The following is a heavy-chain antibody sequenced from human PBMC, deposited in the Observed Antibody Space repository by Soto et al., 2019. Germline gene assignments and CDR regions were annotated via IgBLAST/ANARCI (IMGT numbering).Heavy chain of an antibody. CDR1: GGTFSSYA. V-gene: IGHV1-69*13. CDR2: IIPIFGTA. Sequence: SVKVSCKASGGTFSSYAISWVRQAPGQGLEWMGGIIPIFGTANYAQKFQGRVTITADESTSTAYMELSSLRSEDTAVYYCARGFKGIFGVEHYYYHYGMDVWGQGTTVTVSS. J-gene: IGHJ6*02. CDR3: ARGFKGIFGVEHYYYHYGMDV. D-gene: IGHD3-3*01.